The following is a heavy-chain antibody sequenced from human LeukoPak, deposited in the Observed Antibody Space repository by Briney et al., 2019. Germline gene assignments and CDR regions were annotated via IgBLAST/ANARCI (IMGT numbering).Heavy chain of an antibody. J-gene: IGHJ6*04. Sequence: GGSLRLSCAASGFTFSSYEMNWVRQAPGKGLEWVSYISSSGSTIYYADSVKGRFTISRDNAKNSLYLQMNSLRAEDTAAYYCARDREDYYGMDVWGKGTTVTVSS. CDR3: ARDREDYYGMDV. CDR1: GFTFSSYE. CDR2: ISSSGSTI. V-gene: IGHV3-48*03.